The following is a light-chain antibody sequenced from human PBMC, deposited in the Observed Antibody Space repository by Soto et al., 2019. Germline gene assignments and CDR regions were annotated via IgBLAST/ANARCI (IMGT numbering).Light chain of an antibody. V-gene: IGLV2-14*01. Sequence: QSALPQPVSVSGSPGQSITISCTGTSSDVGGYNYVSWYQQHPGKAPKLMIYEVSNRPSGVSNRVSGSKSGNTASLTISGLQAEYEADYYCSSYTSSSTRVFGGGTKLTVL. CDR1: SSDVGGYNY. CDR3: SSYTSSSTRV. J-gene: IGLJ3*02. CDR2: EVS.